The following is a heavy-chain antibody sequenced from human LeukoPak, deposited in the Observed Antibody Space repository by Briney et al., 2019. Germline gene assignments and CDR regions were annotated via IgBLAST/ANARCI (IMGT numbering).Heavy chain of an antibody. D-gene: IGHD3-3*01. Sequence: ASVKVSCKASGYTFINFDINWVRQATGQGLEWMGWITPSSGFAGYAQKFQGRVTMTRDTSTSTVYMELSSLRSEDTAVYYCARAYDFPDYWGQGTLVTVSS. CDR3: ARAYDFPDY. CDR2: ITPSSGFA. CDR1: GYTFINFD. V-gene: IGHV1-8*01. J-gene: IGHJ4*02.